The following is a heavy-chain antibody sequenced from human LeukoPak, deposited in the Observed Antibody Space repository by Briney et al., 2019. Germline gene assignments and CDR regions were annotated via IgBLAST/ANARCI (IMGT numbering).Heavy chain of an antibody. D-gene: IGHD3-9*01. CDR1: GGSISSSSYY. CDR2: IYYSGST. CDR3: ASQGDDYDILTGYSLP. J-gene: IGHJ5*02. Sequence: SETLSLTCTVSGGSISSSSYYWGWIRQPPGKGLEWIGSIYYSGSTYYNPSLKSRVTISVDTSKNQFSLKLSSVTAADTAVYYCASQGDDYDILTGYSLPWGQGTLVTVSS. V-gene: IGHV4-39*01.